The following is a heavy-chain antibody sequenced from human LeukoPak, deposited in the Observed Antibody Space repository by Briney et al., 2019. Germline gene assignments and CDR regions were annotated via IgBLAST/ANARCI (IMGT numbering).Heavy chain of an antibody. CDR2: ISGSGGST. V-gene: IGHV3-23*01. D-gene: IGHD2-8*01. CDR1: GFTFSDYY. CDR3: AKPLIRSDAFDI. Sequence: GGSLRLSCAASGFTFSDYYMSWIRQAPGKGLEWVSAISGSGGSTYYADSVKGRFTISRDNSKNTLYLQMNSLRAEDTAVYYCAKPLIRSDAFDIWGQGTMVTVSS. J-gene: IGHJ3*02.